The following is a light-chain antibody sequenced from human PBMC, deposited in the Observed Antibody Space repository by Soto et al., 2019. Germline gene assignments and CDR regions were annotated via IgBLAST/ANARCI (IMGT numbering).Light chain of an antibody. CDR2: GNN. V-gene: IGLV1-40*01. CDR1: SSNIGAGYD. J-gene: IGLJ2*01. CDR3: QSYDSSLSAVV. Sequence: QSLLTQPPSVSGAPGQRVTISCTGSSSNIGAGYDVHWYQQLPGTPPKLLIYGNNNRPSGVPDRFSGSKSGTSASLAITGLQAEDEADYYCQSYDSSLSAVVFGGGTKLTVL.